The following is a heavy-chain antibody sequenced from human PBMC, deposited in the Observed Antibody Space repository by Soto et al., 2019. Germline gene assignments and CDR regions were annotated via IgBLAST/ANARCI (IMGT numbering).Heavy chain of an antibody. D-gene: IGHD6-25*01. V-gene: IGHV4-30-4*01. CDR2: ISYSGTT. J-gene: IGHJ5*02. CDR1: GGSISNGNYY. Sequence: SETLSLTCTVSGGSISNGNYYWSWIRQPPGKGLEWIGFISYSGTTHYSASLRSRVSISVDTSKNQFSLDLSSVTAADAAVYYCARELYSSVRFDPWGQGTLVTVSS. CDR3: ARELYSSVRFDP.